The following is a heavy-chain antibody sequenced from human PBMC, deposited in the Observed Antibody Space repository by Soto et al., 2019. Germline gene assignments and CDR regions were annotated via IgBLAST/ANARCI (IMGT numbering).Heavy chain of an antibody. Sequence: GGSLRLSCAASGFTFSSYWMHWVRQAPGKGLVWVSRINSDGSTTSYADSVKGRFTISRDNAKNTLYMQMNSLRAEDTAVYYCAREGQYYASGSYYNPFEYWGQGTQVTVSS. CDR1: GFTFSSYW. D-gene: IGHD3-10*01. CDR3: AREGQYYASGSYYNPFEY. CDR2: INSDGSTT. V-gene: IGHV3-74*01. J-gene: IGHJ4*02.